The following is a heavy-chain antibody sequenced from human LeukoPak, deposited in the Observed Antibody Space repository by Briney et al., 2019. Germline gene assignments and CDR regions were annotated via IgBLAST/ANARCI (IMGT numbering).Heavy chain of an antibody. CDR2: ISYDGSNK. V-gene: IGHV3-30*03. CDR1: GFTFSSYG. Sequence: GGSLRLSCAASGFTFSSYGMHWVRQAPGKGLEWVAVISYDGSNKYYADSVKGRFTISRDNSKNTLYLQMNSLRAEDTAVYYCARGQRYFDWLFDYWGQGTLVTVSS. CDR3: ARGQRYFDWLFDY. J-gene: IGHJ4*02. D-gene: IGHD3-9*01.